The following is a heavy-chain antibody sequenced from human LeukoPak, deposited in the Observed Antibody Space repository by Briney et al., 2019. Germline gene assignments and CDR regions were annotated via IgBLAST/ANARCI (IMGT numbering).Heavy chain of an antibody. V-gene: IGHV4-39*01. J-gene: IGHJ4*02. D-gene: IGHD3-16*02. CDR3: ARHGGWITFGGVIDLFDY. CDR2: IYYSGST. CDR1: GGSISSSSYY. Sequence: SSETLSLTCTVSGGSISSSSYYWGWIRQPPGKGLEWIGSIYYSGSTYYNPSLKSRVTISVDTSKNQFSLKLSSVTAADTAVYYCARHGGWITFGGVIDLFDYWGQGTLVTVSS.